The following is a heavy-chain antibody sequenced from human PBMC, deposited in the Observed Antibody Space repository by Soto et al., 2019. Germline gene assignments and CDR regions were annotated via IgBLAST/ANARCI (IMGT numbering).Heavy chain of an antibody. J-gene: IGHJ6*02. CDR2: IKQDGSEK. CDR1: GFTFSSYW. V-gene: IGHV3-7*01. D-gene: IGHD2-2*01. CDR3: ASDSTSRWSYYYYGMDV. Sequence: GGSLRLSCAASGFTFSSYWMSWVRQAPGKGLEWVANIKQDGSEKYYVDSVKGRFTISRDNAKNSLYLQMNSLRAEDTAVYYCASDSTSRWSYYYYGMDVWGQGTTVTVSS.